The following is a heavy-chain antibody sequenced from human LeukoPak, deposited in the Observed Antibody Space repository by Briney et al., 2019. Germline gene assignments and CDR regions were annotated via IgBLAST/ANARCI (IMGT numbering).Heavy chain of an antibody. J-gene: IGHJ5*02. V-gene: IGHV4-59*01. CDR1: GGSISSYY. CDR3: ARVVPAAPNWFDP. D-gene: IGHD2-2*01. CDR2: IYYSGST. Sequence: SETLSLTCTVSGGSISSYYWSWIRQPPGKGLEWIGYIYYSGSTNYNPSLKSRVTISVDPSKNQFSLKLRSVTAADTAVYYCARVVPAAPNWFDPWGQGTLVTVSS.